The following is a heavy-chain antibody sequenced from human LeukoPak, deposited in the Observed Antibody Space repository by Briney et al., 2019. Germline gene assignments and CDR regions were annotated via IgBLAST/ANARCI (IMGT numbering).Heavy chain of an antibody. CDR1: GGSFSGYY. V-gene: IGHV4-34*01. Sequence: PSETLSLTCAVYGGSFSGYYWSWIRQPPGKGLEWIGEINHSGSTNYNPSLKSRVTISVDTSKNQFSLKLSSVTAADTAVYYCARIAAAGGFDCWGQGTLVTVSS. J-gene: IGHJ4*02. CDR3: ARIAAAGGFDC. D-gene: IGHD6-13*01. CDR2: INHSGST.